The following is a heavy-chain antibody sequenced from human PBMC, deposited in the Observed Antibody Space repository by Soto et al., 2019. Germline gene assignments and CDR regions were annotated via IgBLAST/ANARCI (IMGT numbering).Heavy chain of an antibody. CDR3: ARGLNDFWSGYYHLGGPTTDYGMDV. D-gene: IGHD3-3*01. Sequence: ASVKVSCKASGYTFTSYYMHWVRQAPGQGLEWMGIINPSGGSTSYAQKFQGRVTMTRDTSTSTVYMELSSLRSEDTAVYYCARGLNDFWSGYYHLGGPTTDYGMDVWGQGTTVTVS. V-gene: IGHV1-46*01. CDR2: INPSGGST. J-gene: IGHJ6*02. CDR1: GYTFTSYY.